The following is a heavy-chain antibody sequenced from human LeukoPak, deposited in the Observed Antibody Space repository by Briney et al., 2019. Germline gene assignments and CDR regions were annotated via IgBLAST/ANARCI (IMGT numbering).Heavy chain of an antibody. D-gene: IGHD5-12*01. V-gene: IGHV3-23*01. CDR2: ISGSGGCT. Sequence: GGSLRLSCAASGFTFSSYAMSWVRQAPGKGLEWVSGISGSGGCTHYADSVKGRFTISRDNSKNTLYLQMNSLRAEDTAVYYCAKVNSGYDPGYWGQGTLVTVSS. J-gene: IGHJ4*02. CDR1: GFTFSSYA. CDR3: AKVNSGYDPGY.